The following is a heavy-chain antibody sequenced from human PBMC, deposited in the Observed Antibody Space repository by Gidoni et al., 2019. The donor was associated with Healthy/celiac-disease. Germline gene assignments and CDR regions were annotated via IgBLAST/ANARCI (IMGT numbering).Heavy chain of an antibody. Sequence: QVQLQQWGAGLLKPSETLSLTCAVYGGSFSGYYWSWIRQPPAKGLEWIGEINHSGSTNYNPSLKSRVTISVDTSKNQFSLKLSSVTAADTAVYYCAREPEYYYGSGSYYYFDYWGQGTLVTVSS. CDR1: GGSFSGYY. CDR2: INHSGST. V-gene: IGHV4-34*01. J-gene: IGHJ4*02. D-gene: IGHD3-10*01. CDR3: AREPEYYYGSGSYYYFDY.